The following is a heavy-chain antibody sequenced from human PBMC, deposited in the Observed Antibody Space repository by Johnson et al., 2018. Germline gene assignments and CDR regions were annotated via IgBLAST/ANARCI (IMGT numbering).Heavy chain of an antibody. J-gene: IGHJ3*02. Sequence: QVQLVQSGAEVKKPGSSVKVSCKASGGTFSSYAISWVRQATGQGLEWMGGIIPIFGTANYAQKFQGRVTITADESTRPAYMELSSLRSEDTAVYYWARAGFEGIAVAFAFDIWGQGTMVTVSS. CDR1: GGTFSSYA. V-gene: IGHV1-69*01. CDR3: ARAGFEGIAVAFAFDI. D-gene: IGHD6-19*01. CDR2: IIPIFGTA.